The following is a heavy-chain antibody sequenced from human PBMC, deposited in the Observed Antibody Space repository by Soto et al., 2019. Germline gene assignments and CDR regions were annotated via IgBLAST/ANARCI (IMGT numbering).Heavy chain of an antibody. J-gene: IGHJ6*02. CDR2: ISGSGGST. D-gene: IGHD3-16*01. Sequence: EGSLRLSCAASGFSFSRDAMSSVRRAPGKGLEWVSAISGSGGSTYSAASVKGRFTISRDNSKNTLYLQMNSLRAEDTAVYYCAKGSFRDYSYYGMDGWGQGTTVTVS. CDR3: AKGSFRDYSYYGMDG. CDR1: GFSFSRDA. V-gene: IGHV3-23*01.